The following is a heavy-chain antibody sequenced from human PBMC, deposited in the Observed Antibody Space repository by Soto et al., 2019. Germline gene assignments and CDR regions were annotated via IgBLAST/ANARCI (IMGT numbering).Heavy chain of an antibody. Sequence: PGETLSLTCVVSDKSISKDIWWNWVRQPPGQGLEWIGEGHHTKGALYNPALRSRVTVSADLFNSKIYLEVHSLGAADTAVYYCARAGSWNLDSWGQGTPVTVSS. CDR2: GHHTKGA. V-gene: IGHV4-4*02. D-gene: IGHD1-1*01. CDR1: DKSISKDIW. J-gene: IGHJ4*02. CDR3: ARAGSWNLDS.